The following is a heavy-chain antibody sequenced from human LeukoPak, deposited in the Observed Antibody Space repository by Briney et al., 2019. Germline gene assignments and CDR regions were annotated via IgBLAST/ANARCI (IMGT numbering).Heavy chain of an antibody. V-gene: IGHV1-69*06. D-gene: IGHD6-19*01. Sequence: SVKVSCKASGGTFSSYAISWVRQAPGQGLEWMGRIIPIFGTANYAQKLQGRVTITADTSTSTAYMELSSLRSEDTAVYYCARVLGSGWDYWGQGTLVTVSS. CDR1: GGTFSSYA. CDR2: IIPIFGTA. J-gene: IGHJ4*02. CDR3: ARVLGSGWDY.